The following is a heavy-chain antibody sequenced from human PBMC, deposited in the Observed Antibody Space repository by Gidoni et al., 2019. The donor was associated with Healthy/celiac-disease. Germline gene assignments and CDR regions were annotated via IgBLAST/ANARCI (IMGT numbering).Heavy chain of an antibody. J-gene: IGHJ2*01. V-gene: IGHV4-59*08. CDR3: AKRNYGWYFDL. CDR2: IYYSGST. CDR1: GGSISSYY. D-gene: IGHD3-16*01. Sequence: QVQLQESGPGLVKPSETLSLTCTVSGGSISSYYWSWIRQPPGKGLEWIGYIYYSGSTNYNPSLKSRVTISVDTSKNQFSLKLSSVTAADTAVYYCAKRNYGWYFDLWGRGTLVTVSS.